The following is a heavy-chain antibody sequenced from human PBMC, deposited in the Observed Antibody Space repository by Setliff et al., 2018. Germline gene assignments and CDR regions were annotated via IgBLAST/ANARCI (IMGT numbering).Heavy chain of an antibody. CDR1: GFTFSNNA. J-gene: IGHJ5*02. CDR2: ISGSGGST. Sequence: PGGSLRLSCVASGFTFSNNAMSWVRQAPGKGLEWVSAISGSGGSTYYADSVKGRFTISRDNSKNTLYLQMNSLRAEDTAVYSCAKDPSLTDYGDYPSLWFDPWGQGTLVTVSS. V-gene: IGHV3-23*01. CDR3: AKDPSLTDYGDYPSLWFDP. D-gene: IGHD4-17*01.